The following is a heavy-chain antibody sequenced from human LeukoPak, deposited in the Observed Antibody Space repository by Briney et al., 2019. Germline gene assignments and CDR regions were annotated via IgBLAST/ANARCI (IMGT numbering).Heavy chain of an antibody. CDR2: ISRNSGSI. CDR3: AKDITYSYGMDV. J-gene: IGHJ6*02. CDR1: GFIFNDYA. D-gene: IGHD2-21*01. Sequence: PGGSLRLSCAASGFIFNDYAMHWVRQAPGKGLEWVSGISRNSGSIGYADSVKGRFTISRDNAKNSLYLQMNSLRGEDTALYYCAKDITYSYGMDVWGQGTTVTVSS. V-gene: IGHV3-9*01.